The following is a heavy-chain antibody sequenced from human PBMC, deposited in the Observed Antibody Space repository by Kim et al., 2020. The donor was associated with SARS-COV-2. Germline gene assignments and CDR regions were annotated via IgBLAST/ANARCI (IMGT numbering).Heavy chain of an antibody. CDR2: ISKGGNDK. V-gene: IGHV3-30-3*01. D-gene: IGHD3-10*01. Sequence: GGSLRLSCAASGFTFSNYVMHWVRQAPDKGLEWVAGISKGGNDKYYGDSMKGRVTISRDNSKNTLFLQMNSLRAEDTAVFFCARENMTGGPSFDYWGQGTLVTVSS. CDR1: GFTFSNYV. J-gene: IGHJ4*02. CDR3: ARENMTGGPSFDY.